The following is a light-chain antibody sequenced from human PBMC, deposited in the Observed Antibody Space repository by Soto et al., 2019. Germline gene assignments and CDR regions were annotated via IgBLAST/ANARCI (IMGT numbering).Light chain of an antibody. Sequence: IVLTQSPGTLSSSPGERATLSCRASQSVSTNNLAWYQQRPGRAPRLLIYAASRRATGIPDRFSGSGSGTDFTLTISRLEPEDLAVYYCQQYDYSAWTFGQGTKVEIK. CDR1: QSVSTNN. J-gene: IGKJ1*01. CDR2: AAS. V-gene: IGKV3-20*01. CDR3: QQYDYSAWT.